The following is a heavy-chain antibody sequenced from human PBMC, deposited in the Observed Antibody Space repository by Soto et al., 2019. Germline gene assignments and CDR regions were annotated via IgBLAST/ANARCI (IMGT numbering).Heavy chain of an antibody. Sequence: GGSLRLSCEASGFTFSTYWMHWVRQAPGKGLVWVSRINSDGSSTNYADSVKGRVTISRDNAKNALYLQMNSLRAEDTAVYYCVRDFEYWGQGTLVTVSS. CDR3: VRDFEY. V-gene: IGHV3-74*01. J-gene: IGHJ4*02. CDR2: INSDGSST. CDR1: GFTFSTYW.